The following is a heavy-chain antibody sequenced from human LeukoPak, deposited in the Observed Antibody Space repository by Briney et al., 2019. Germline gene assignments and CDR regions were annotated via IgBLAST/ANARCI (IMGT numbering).Heavy chain of an antibody. D-gene: IGHD6-19*01. J-gene: IGHJ4*02. Sequence: SETLSLTCTVSGGSISSYYWSWIRQPPGKGLEWIGYIYYSGSTNYNPSLKSRVTISVDTSTNQFSLKLSSVTAADTAAYYCWRRGRLGIAVLFDYWCQGTLVTVSS. V-gene: IGHV4-59*08. CDR2: IYYSGST. CDR3: WRRGRLGIAVLFDY. CDR1: GGSISSYY.